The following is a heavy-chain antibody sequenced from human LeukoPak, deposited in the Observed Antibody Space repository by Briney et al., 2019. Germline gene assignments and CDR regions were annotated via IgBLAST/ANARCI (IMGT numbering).Heavy chain of an antibody. V-gene: IGHV1-3*01. CDR2: INAGTGNT. D-gene: IGHD1/OR15-1a*01. Sequence: ASVNVSCKASGYTFTNYAIHWVRQAPGQRLEWMGWINAGTGNTRYSQKFQGRVTITRDTSASTAYIDLSSLTSEDTAMYYCARDPAENIYYHYYGMDVWGQGTTVTVSS. J-gene: IGHJ6*02. CDR1: GYTFTNYA. CDR3: ARDPAENIYYHYYGMDV.